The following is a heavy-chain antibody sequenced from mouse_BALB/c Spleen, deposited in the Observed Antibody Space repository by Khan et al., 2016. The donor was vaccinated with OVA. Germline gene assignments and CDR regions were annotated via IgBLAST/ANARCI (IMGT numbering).Heavy chain of an antibody. J-gene: IGHJ2*01. V-gene: IGHV14-3*02. CDR2: INPPNGNT. CDR1: GLNINDTY. CDR3: ARMARK. Sequence: EVELVESGAELVKSGATVKLSCTASGLNINDTYMHWLKQWPEQGLEWFGGINPPNGNTKYDPTFQGRATITADTSSNTPYLQLSSLTSEDTAVYYCARMARKWGQGTTLTVSS.